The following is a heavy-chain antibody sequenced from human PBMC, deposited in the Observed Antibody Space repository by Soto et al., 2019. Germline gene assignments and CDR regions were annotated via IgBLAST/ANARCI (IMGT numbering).Heavy chain of an antibody. J-gene: IGHJ4*02. V-gene: IGHV3-23*01. D-gene: IGHD3-22*01. Sequence: EVQLLESGGGLVQPGGSLRLSCAASGLTLSSYAMSWVRQAPGKGLEWVSAISGSGGTTYYADSVKGRFTISRDTSKNTLYLQMNSLRAEDTAVYYCAKVERYYYDSSGYYSSPLFWGQGTLVTVSS. CDR2: ISGSGGTT. CDR1: GLTLSSYA. CDR3: AKVERYYYDSSGYYSSPLF.